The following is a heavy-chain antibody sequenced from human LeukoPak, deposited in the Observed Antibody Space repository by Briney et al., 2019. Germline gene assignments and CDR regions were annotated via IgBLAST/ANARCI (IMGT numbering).Heavy chain of an antibody. J-gene: IGHJ6*03. Sequence: PGGSLRLSCAAYGFTFSNFVMSWVRQAPGKGLEWVSTISGNAVATYYADSVKGRFTSSRDNSKNTLYLQINSLEAEDTAIYYCAKRGSGALLPTYYYYMDVWGKGTTVTVSS. CDR3: AKRGSGALLPTYYYYMDV. CDR2: ISGNAVAT. CDR1: GFTFSNFV. V-gene: IGHV3-23*01. D-gene: IGHD2-15*01.